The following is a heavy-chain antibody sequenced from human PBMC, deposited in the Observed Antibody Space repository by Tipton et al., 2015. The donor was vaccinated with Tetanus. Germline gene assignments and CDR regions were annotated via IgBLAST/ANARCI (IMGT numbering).Heavy chain of an antibody. D-gene: IGHD6-13*01. CDR1: GYTFTDHY. CDR3: ARSMAAAGTGWFDP. Sequence: QSGAEVKKPGASVKVSCKTSGYTFTDHYIHWVRQAPGQGLEWMGWINPSTGGTNYAQKFQGRVTVTSDMSISTAYMDLRSLTSDDTAVYYCARSMAAAGTGWFDPWGQGTLVTVSS. J-gene: IGHJ5*02. V-gene: IGHV1-2*02. CDR2: INPSTGGT.